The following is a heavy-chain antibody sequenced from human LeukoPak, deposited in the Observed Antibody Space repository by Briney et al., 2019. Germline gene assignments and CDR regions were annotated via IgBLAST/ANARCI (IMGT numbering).Heavy chain of an antibody. V-gene: IGHV3-23*01. D-gene: IGHD3-9*01. CDR1: GFTFSSYA. CDR2: ISGSGGST. Sequence: GGSLRLSCAASGFTFSSYAMSWVRQAPGKGLEWVSAISGSGGSTYYPDSVKGRFTIARDNSKNTLYLQMNSLRAEDTAVYYCAKGLLRYFVFWGQGTLVTVSS. J-gene: IGHJ4*02. CDR3: AKGLLRYFVF.